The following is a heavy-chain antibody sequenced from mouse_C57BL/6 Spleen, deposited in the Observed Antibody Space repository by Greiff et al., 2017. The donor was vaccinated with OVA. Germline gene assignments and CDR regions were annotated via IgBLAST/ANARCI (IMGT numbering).Heavy chain of an antibody. Sequence: VQLKESGGGLVKPGGSLKLSCAASGFTFSDYGMHWVRQAPEKGLEWVAYISSGSSTIYYADTVKGRFTISRDNAKNTLFLQMTSLRSEDTAMYYCARHGYDVWGQGTLVTVSA. CDR3: ARHGYDV. D-gene: IGHD2-2*01. CDR2: ISSGSSTI. J-gene: IGHJ3*01. V-gene: IGHV5-17*01. CDR1: GFTFSDYG.